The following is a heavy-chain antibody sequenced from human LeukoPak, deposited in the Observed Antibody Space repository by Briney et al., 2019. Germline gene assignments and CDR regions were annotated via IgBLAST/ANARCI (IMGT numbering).Heavy chain of an antibody. Sequence: TGGSLRLSCAASGFTFSSYGMHWVRQAPGKGLEWVAFIRYDGSNKYYADSVKGRFTISRDDSKNTLYLQMNSLRAEDTAVYYCAKWRGYARSHYYYYYMDVWGKGTTVTISS. J-gene: IGHJ6*03. CDR1: GFTFSSYG. D-gene: IGHD5-12*01. CDR3: AKWRGYARSHYYYYYMDV. V-gene: IGHV3-30*02. CDR2: IRYDGSNK.